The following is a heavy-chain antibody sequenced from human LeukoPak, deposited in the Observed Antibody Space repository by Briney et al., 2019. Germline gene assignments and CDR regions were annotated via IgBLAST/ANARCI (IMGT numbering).Heavy chain of an antibody. V-gene: IGHV4-59*01. CDR2: IYYSGST. CDR3: ARALYGSASNNYYMDV. CDR1: GGSISSYY. Sequence: PSETLSLTCTVSGGSISSYYWSWIRQPPGKGLEWIGYIYYSGSTNYNPSLKSRVTISVDTSKNQFSLKLSSVTAADTAVYYCARALYGSASNNYYMDVWGKGTTVTVSS. J-gene: IGHJ6*03. D-gene: IGHD3-10*01.